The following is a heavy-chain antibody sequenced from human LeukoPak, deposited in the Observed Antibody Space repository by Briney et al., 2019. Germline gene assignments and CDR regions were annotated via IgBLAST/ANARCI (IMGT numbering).Heavy chain of an antibody. CDR3: ARHAGLSYGFDY. D-gene: IGHD5-18*01. Sequence: SETLSLTCTVSGGSICNNYWSWIRQPPGKGLEWIGYIYNSGSTNYNPSLKSRVTISVDTSKNQFSLKLSSVTAADTAVYYCARHAGLSYGFDYWGQGTLVTVFS. J-gene: IGHJ4*02. V-gene: IGHV4-59*08. CDR2: IYNSGST. CDR1: GGSICNNY.